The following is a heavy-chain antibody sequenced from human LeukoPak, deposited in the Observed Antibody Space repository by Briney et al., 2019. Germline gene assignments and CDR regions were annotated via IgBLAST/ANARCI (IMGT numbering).Heavy chain of an antibody. J-gene: IGHJ4*02. CDR2: ISSDGSDK. CDR1: GFTFSSYV. CDR3: AKGVRGVIADSFDY. Sequence: GGSLRLSCAASGFTFSSYVMHWVRQAPGKGLEWVAVISSDGSDKYYADSGKGRFTISRDNSKNQLYLQMNSLRAEDTAVYYCAKGVRGVIADSFDYWGQGTLVTVSS. D-gene: IGHD3-10*01. V-gene: IGHV3-30*18.